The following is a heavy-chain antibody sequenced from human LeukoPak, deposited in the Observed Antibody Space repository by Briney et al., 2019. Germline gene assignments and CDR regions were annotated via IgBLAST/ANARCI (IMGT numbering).Heavy chain of an antibody. CDR1: GFTFSSYA. Sequence: GGSLRLSCAASGFTFSSYAMHWVRQAPGKGLEWVAVISYDGSNKYYADSVKGRFTISRDNSKNTLYLQMNSLRAEDTAVYYCAKDRYLIRYFDWSVDYWGQGTLVTVSS. CDR3: AKDRYLIRYFDWSVDY. D-gene: IGHD3-9*01. J-gene: IGHJ4*02. V-gene: IGHV3-30-3*01. CDR2: ISYDGSNK.